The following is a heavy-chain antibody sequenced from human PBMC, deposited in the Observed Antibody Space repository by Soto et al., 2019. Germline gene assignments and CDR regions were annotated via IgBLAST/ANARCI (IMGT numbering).Heavy chain of an antibody. CDR1: GCSISSYY. J-gene: IGHJ5*02. CDR2: IYYSGST. Sequence: PSETLSLTCTVSGCSISSYYWSWIRQPPGKGLEWIGYIYYSGSTNYNPSLKSRVTISVDTSKNQFSLKLSSVTAADTAVYYCARGMDYDIMTRYYNNWFDPWGKGTLVTVSS. D-gene: IGHD3-9*01. CDR3: ARGMDYDIMTRYYNNWFDP. V-gene: IGHV4-59*01.